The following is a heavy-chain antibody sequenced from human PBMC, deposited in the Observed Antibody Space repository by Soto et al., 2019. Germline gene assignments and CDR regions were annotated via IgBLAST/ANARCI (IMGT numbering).Heavy chain of an antibody. D-gene: IGHD3-9*01. CDR2: ISSSSGSI. J-gene: IGHJ4*02. Sequence: EVQLVESGGGLVQPGGSLRLSCAASGFTFSSYSMTWVRQAPGKGLEWVSYISSSSGSIFYADSVKGRFTISRDNAKNSLHLQMNSMRAEDTAVYFCASNDILTGFDHWGQGTLVTVSP. V-gene: IGHV3-48*01. CDR3: ASNDILTGFDH. CDR1: GFTFSSYS.